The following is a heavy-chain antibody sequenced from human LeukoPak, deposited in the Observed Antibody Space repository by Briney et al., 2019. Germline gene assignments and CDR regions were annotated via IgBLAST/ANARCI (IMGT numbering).Heavy chain of an antibody. V-gene: IGHV4-59*01. CDR3: ARGLWYGLFFDY. J-gene: IGHJ4*02. D-gene: IGHD2-15*01. CDR1: GGSISSYY. Sequence: SETLSLTCTVSGGSISSYYWSWIRQPPGKGLEWIGYIYYSGSTNYNPSLKSRATISVDTSKNQFSLKLSSVTAADTAVYYCARGLWYGLFFDYWGQGTLVTVSS. CDR2: IYYSGST.